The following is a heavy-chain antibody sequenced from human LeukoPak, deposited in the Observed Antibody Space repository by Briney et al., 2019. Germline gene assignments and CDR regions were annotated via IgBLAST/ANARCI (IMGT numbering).Heavy chain of an antibody. CDR1: GFTFSSYA. J-gene: IGHJ4*02. D-gene: IGHD1-26*01. CDR2: ISGSGSST. Sequence: GGSLRLSCAASGFTFSSYAMSWVGQAPGKGLEWVSAISGSGSSTYYADSVKGRFTISRDNSKNTLYLQMNSLRAEDTAVYYCAKPSLIVGATVGFDYWGQGTLVTVSS. CDR3: AKPSLIVGATVGFDY. V-gene: IGHV3-23*01.